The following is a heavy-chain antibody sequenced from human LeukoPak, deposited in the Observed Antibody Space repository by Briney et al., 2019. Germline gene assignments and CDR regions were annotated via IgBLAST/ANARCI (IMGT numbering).Heavy chain of an antibody. CDR2: IYYSGST. D-gene: IGHD3-22*01. J-gene: IGHJ5*02. V-gene: IGHV4-39*07. CDR1: GGSISSSSYY. CDR3: ARTTYYYDSSGYYP. Sequence: SETLSLTCTVSGGSISSSSYYWGWIRQPPGKGLEWIGSIYYSGSTYYNPSLKSRVTISVDTSKNQFSLKLSSVTAADTAVYYCARTTYYYDSSGYYPWGQGTLVTVSS.